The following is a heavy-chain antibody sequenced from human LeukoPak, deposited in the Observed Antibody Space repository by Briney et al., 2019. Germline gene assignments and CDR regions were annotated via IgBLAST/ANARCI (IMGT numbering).Heavy chain of an antibody. Sequence: GESLKISCRGSGYSFTSYWISWVRQMPGKGLEWMGRIDPSDSYTNYSPSFQGHVTISADKSISTAYLQWSSLKALDTAMYYCARSRGRLWFRELLDYYYGMDVWGQGTTVTVSS. J-gene: IGHJ6*02. V-gene: IGHV5-10-1*01. D-gene: IGHD3-10*01. CDR3: ARSRGRLWFRELLDYYYGMDV. CDR1: GYSFTSYW. CDR2: IDPSDSYT.